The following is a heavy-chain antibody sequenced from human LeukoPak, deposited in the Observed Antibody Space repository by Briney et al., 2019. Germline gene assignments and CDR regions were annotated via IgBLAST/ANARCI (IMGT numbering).Heavy chain of an antibody. CDR1: GGSISSGGYY. CDR3: ARDKRGLLDH. V-gene: IGHV4-31*03. Sequence: SETLSLTCTVSGGSISSGGYYWSWIRQHPGKGLEWIGYIYYSGSTYYNPSLKSRVTISVDTSKNQFSLKLSSVTAADTAVYYCARDKRGLLDHWGQGTLVTVSS. CDR2: IYYSGST. D-gene: IGHD3-10*01. J-gene: IGHJ4*02.